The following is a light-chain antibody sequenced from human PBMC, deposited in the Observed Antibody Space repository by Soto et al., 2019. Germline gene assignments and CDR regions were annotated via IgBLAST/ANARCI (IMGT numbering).Light chain of an antibody. CDR2: GTS. CDR3: QQYANSRT. CDR1: QSVSINY. Sequence: EIVLTQSPDTLSLSPWEIATLSCRASQSVSINYFAWYQQKSGQAPRLLIYGTSNRASGIPDRFSGSGSGTDFTLSISGLEPEDFAVYFCQQYANSRTFGQGTKVDIK. V-gene: IGKV3-20*01. J-gene: IGKJ1*01.